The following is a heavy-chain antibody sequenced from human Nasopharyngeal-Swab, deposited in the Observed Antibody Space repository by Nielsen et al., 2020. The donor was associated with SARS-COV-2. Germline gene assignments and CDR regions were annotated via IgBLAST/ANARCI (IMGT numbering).Heavy chain of an antibody. D-gene: IGHD4-11*01. V-gene: IGHV3-33*01. Sequence: SCAASGSTFSSYGMHWVCQAPGKGLEWVAVIWYDGSNKYYADSVKGRFTISRDNSKNTLYLQMNSLRAEDTAVYYCARDPMTTVSRFDYWGQGTLVTVSS. CDR2: IWYDGSNK. CDR1: GSTFSSYG. J-gene: IGHJ4*02. CDR3: ARDPMTTVSRFDY.